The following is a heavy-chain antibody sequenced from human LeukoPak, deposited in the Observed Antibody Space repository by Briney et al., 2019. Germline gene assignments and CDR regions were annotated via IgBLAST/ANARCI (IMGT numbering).Heavy chain of an antibody. CDR2: IYSDGST. CDR1: GFTVSSNY. V-gene: IGHV3-53*01. Sequence: PGGSLRLSCAASGFTVSSNYMSWVRQAPGKGLEWVSVIYSDGSTYYTDSVKGRFTISRDNSKNTVYLQMNSLRVKDTAVYYCARGHSNYGDYFDYWGQGTLVTVSS. CDR3: ARGHSNYGDYFDY. D-gene: IGHD4-11*01. J-gene: IGHJ4*02.